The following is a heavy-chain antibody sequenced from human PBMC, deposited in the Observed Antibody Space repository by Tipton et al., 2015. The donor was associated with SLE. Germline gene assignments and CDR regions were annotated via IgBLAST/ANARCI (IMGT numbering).Heavy chain of an antibody. D-gene: IGHD5-18*01. V-gene: IGHV5-51*01. CDR3: ARQDLDTAMVSFDY. CDR2: IYPPDSDT. Sequence: VQLVQSGPEVKKSGESLKISCKGSGYSFASYWIGWVRQMPEKGLEWMGLIYPPDSDTRYSPSFQGRVTLSVDKSISTAYLQWSSLKASDTVMYYCARQDLDTAMVSFDYWGQGTLVTVSS. CDR1: GYSFASYW. J-gene: IGHJ4*02.